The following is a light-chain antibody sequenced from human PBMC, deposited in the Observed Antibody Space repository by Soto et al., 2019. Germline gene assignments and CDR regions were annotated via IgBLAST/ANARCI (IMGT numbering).Light chain of an antibody. V-gene: IGLV6-57*04. Sequence: NFMLTQPHSVSESPGKTLSISCTRSSGSIANNYVQWYQQRPGSAPTTVIYENNQRLSGVPDRFSGSTDGSSNSASLTISGLQTEDEADYYCSSYTSSSTLGVFGTGTKVTVL. CDR1: SGSIANNY. CDR2: ENN. J-gene: IGLJ1*01. CDR3: SSYTSSSTLGV.